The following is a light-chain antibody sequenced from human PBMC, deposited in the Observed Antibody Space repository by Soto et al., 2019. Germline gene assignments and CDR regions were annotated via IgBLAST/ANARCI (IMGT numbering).Light chain of an antibody. V-gene: IGKV3-15*01. Sequence: EIVMTQSPATLSVSPGERATHSCRASQSVSSNLAWYQQKPGQAPRLLIYGASTRATGIPARFSGSGSGTEFTLTISSLQSEDFAVYYCQQYNNWLPLTFGGGTKVEIK. CDR2: GAS. J-gene: IGKJ4*01. CDR1: QSVSSN. CDR3: QQYNNWLPLT.